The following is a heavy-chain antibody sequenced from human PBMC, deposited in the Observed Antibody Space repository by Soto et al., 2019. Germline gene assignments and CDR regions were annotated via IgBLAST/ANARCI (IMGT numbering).Heavy chain of an antibody. D-gene: IGHD2-2*01. Sequence: QVQLVQSGAEVQKPGSSVKVSCKASGGTFSSYAISWVRQAPGQGLEWMGGIIPISETTNYAQKFQGRVTITADESKSTAYMELSSLRSEDTAVYYCVRSQGSSTSLEIYYYYYYGMDVWGQGTTVTVSS. CDR2: IIPISETT. V-gene: IGHV1-69*01. CDR3: VRSQGSSTSLEIYYYYYYGMDV. J-gene: IGHJ6*02. CDR1: GGTFSSYA.